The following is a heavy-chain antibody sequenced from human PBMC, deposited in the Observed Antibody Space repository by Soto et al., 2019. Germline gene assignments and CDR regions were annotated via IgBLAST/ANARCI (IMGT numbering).Heavy chain of an antibody. V-gene: IGHV4-59*01. Sequence: SETLSLTCTVSGAYWSWIRQAPGKGLEWIGNIYYSGSTKYNPSLKSRVTISVDTSKNQFSLKLSSVTAADTAVYYCARIMYRDDNSSGHDVSSQGTIDIVSS. CDR2: IYYSGST. D-gene: IGHD4-4*01. CDR3: ARIMYRDDNSSGHDV. J-gene: IGHJ3*01. CDR1: GAY.